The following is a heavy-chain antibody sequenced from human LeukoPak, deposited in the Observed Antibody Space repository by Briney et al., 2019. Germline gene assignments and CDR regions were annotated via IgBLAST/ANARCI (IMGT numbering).Heavy chain of an antibody. D-gene: IGHD6-6*01. J-gene: IGHJ4*02. V-gene: IGHV3-30*03. CDR1: GLTFSTFG. Sequence: GGSLRLSCAASGLTFSTFGMHWVRQAPGKGLEWVAVISYDGSNKYYADSVKGRFTISRDNAKNSLYLQMNSLRAEDTAVYYCARGVSSSTWGQGTLVTVSS. CDR3: ARGVSSST. CDR2: ISYDGSNK.